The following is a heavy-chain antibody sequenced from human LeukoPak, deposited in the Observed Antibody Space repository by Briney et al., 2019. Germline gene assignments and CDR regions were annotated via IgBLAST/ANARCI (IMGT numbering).Heavy chain of an antibody. V-gene: IGHV4-39*07. CDR3: AREYGSGGFDY. J-gene: IGHJ4*02. CDR1: GGSISSSSYS. Sequence: SETLSLTCTVSGGSISSSSYSWGWIRQPPGKGLEWIGTMYYSGITYYNPSLKSRVTISVDTSKNQFSLKLSSVTATDTAVYYCAREYGSGGFDYWGQGTLVTDSS. CDR2: MYYSGIT. D-gene: IGHD3-10*01.